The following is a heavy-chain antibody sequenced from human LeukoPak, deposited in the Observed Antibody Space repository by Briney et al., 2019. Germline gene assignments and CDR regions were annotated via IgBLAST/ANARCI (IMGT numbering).Heavy chain of an antibody. CDR1: GFTFSSYA. CDR2: ISSSSSYI. Sequence: GGSLRLSCAASGFTFSSYAMSWVRQAPGKGLEWVSSISSSSSYIYYADSVKGRFTISRDNAKNSLYLQMNSLRAEDTAVYYCARECSGGSCSDYWGQGTLVTVSS. V-gene: IGHV3-21*01. J-gene: IGHJ4*02. D-gene: IGHD2-15*01. CDR3: ARECSGGSCSDY.